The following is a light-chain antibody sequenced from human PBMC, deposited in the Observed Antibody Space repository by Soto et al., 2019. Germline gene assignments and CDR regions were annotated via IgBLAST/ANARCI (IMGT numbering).Light chain of an antibody. CDR2: SNN. CDR1: SSNIGSNT. J-gene: IGLJ2*01. V-gene: IGLV1-44*01. CDR3: AAWDDSLNGL. Sequence: QSVLPQPPSASGTPGQRVTISCSGSSSNIGSNTVNWYQQLPGTAPKLLIYSNNQRPSGVPDRFSGSKSGTSASLAISGLQSEDEADYYCAAWDDSLNGLFGGGTQLTVL.